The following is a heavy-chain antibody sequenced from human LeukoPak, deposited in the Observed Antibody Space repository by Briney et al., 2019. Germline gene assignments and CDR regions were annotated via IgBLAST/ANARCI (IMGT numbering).Heavy chain of an antibody. J-gene: IGHJ4*02. CDR1: GYTFAPYD. D-gene: IGHD3-3*01. CDR3: ARVEDDWSGLADY. V-gene: IGHV1-46*01. CDR2: INPRGGST. Sequence: ASVKVSCKASGYTFAPYDIHWVRQAPGQGLEWMGIINPRGGSTSYAQKFQGRITMTRDTSTSTVYMGLSSLRSADTAVYYCARVEDDWSGLADYWGQGTPVTVSS.